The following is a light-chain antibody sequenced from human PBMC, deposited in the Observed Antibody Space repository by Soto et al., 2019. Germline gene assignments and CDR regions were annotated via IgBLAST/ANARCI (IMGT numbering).Light chain of an antibody. CDR3: QQRSNWPPFT. V-gene: IGKV3-11*01. CDR2: GAS. CDR1: QSVNNNY. J-gene: IGKJ3*01. Sequence: EIVLTQSPGTLSLSPGERAALSCRASQSVNNNYLAWFLQKPGQAPRLLIYGASNRATGIPARFSGSGSGTDFTLTISSLEPEDFAVYYCQQRSNWPPFTFGPGTKVDIK.